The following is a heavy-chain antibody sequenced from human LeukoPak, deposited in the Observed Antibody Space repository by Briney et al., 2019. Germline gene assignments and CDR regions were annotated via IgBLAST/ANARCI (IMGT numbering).Heavy chain of an antibody. CDR3: ARDCSSTSCYWTFDY. Sequence: GGSLRLSCAASGFTFSSYWMIWVRQAPGKGLEWVANIKQDGSEEYYVDSVKGRFTISRDNAKNSLYLQMNSLRAEDTAVYYCARDCSSTSCYWTFDYWGQGTLVTVSS. J-gene: IGHJ4*02. CDR1: GFTFSSYW. V-gene: IGHV3-7*01. CDR2: IKQDGSEE. D-gene: IGHD2-2*01.